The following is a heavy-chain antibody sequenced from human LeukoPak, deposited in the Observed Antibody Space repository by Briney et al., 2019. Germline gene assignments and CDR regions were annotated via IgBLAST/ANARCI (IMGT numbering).Heavy chain of an antibody. D-gene: IGHD5-12*01. CDR3: ARVGYSSSCFDY. Sequence: GGSLRLSCAASGFTFNSYAMHWVRQAPGKGLEWVANMKQDGSVKYYVDSVKGQFTISRDNAKNSLYLQMNSLRAEDTAIYYCARVGYSSSCFDYWGQGTLVTVTS. J-gene: IGHJ4*02. CDR1: GFTFNSYA. CDR2: MKQDGSVK. V-gene: IGHV3-7*01.